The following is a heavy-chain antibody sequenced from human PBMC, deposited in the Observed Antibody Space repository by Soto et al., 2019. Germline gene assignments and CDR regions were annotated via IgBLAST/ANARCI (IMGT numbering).Heavy chain of an antibody. Sequence: QITLKESGPTLVKPTQTLTLTCTFSGFSLTTRGVGVGWIRQPPGKALECLALIYWDDDKRYSPSLQSRLSNTKDTSKNQVVPKMTNRDPVDTAPNFRANLPNYYQYHWFEPLGQGTLVSVSS. CDR1: GFSLTTRGVG. D-gene: IGHD3-10*01. CDR2: IYWDDDK. CDR3: ANLPNYYQYHWFEP. J-gene: IGHJ5*02. V-gene: IGHV2-5*02.